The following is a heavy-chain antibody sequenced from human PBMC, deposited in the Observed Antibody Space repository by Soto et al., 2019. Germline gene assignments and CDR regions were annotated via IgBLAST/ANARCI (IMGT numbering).Heavy chain of an antibody. Sequence: QVQLVQSGAEVKQPGSSVKVSCKASGGTFSSYAISWVRQAPGQGLEWMGGIIPIFGTANYAQKFQGRVTITADESTSTAYMELSSLRSEDTAVYYCARGGYCTNGVCYGYYYYYYGMDVWGQGTTVTVSS. J-gene: IGHJ6*02. CDR1: GGTFSSYA. V-gene: IGHV1-69*01. D-gene: IGHD2-8*01. CDR3: ARGGYCTNGVCYGYYYYYYGMDV. CDR2: IIPIFGTA.